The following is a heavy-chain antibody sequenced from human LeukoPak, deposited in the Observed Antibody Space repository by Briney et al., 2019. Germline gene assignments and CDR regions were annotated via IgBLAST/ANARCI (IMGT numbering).Heavy chain of an antibody. CDR1: GFTFTSHD. CDR3: AREWNYVTSGYYYYY. Sequence: GASVKVSCKASGFTFTSHDYNWVRQAPGQGLEWMGGIIPLFGTANYAQKFQGRVTITADESTSTAYMELSSLRPEDTALYYCAREWNYVTSGYYYYYWGQGTLVTVSS. D-gene: IGHD3-22*01. CDR2: IIPLFGTA. J-gene: IGHJ4*02. V-gene: IGHV1-69*13.